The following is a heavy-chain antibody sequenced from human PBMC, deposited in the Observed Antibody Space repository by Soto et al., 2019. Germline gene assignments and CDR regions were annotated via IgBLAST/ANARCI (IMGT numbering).Heavy chain of an antibody. J-gene: IGHJ4*02. V-gene: IGHV3-21*01. CDR1: GFTFSSYS. CDR3: AALVGSGSDSRQDDY. Sequence: EVQLVESGGGLVKPGGSLRLSCAASGFTFSSYSRNWVRQAPGKGLEWVSSISSSSSYIYYADSVKGRFTISRDNAKNSLYLQMNSLRAEDTAVYYCAALVGSGSDSRQDDYWGQGTLVTVSS. CDR2: ISSSSSYI. D-gene: IGHD3-10*01.